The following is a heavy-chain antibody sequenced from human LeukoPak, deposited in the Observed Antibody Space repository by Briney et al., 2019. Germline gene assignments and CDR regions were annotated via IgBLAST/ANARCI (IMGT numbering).Heavy chain of an antibody. CDR2: IYTSGST. Sequence: SETLSLTCTVSGGSISSGSYYWSWIRQPAGKGLEWIGRIYTSGSTNYNPSLKSRVTISVDTSKNQFSLQLSSVTAADTAVYYCARQEIGLRSFDPWGQGTLVTVSS. J-gene: IGHJ5*02. D-gene: IGHD3/OR15-3a*01. V-gene: IGHV4-61*02. CDR1: GGSISSGSYY. CDR3: ARQEIGLRSFDP.